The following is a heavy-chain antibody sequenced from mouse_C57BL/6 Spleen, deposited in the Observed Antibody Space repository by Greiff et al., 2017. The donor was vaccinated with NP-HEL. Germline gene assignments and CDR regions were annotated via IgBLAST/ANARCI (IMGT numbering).Heavy chain of an antibody. Sequence: EVMRVESGGDLVKPGGSLKLSCAASGFTFSSYGMSWVRQTPDKRLEWVATMSSGGSYTYYPDSVNGRFTSSRDNAKDPLYLQMSSLKSEDTAMYYCSRQETLEYWGQGTTFTVSS. CDR3: SRQETLEY. CDR1: GFTFSSYG. J-gene: IGHJ2*01. CDR2: MSSGGSYT. D-gene: IGHD3-3*01. V-gene: IGHV5-6*01.